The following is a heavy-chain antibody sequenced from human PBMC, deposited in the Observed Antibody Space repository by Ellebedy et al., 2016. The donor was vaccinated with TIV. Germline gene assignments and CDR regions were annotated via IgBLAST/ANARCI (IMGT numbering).Heavy chain of an antibody. CDR3: ARDVATIPLMVSGYGMDV. Sequence: GESLKISCAASAFTVSSHYMSWVRQAPGKGLEWVSIIYSGGSTYYADSVKGRFTISRDNSKNTLYLQMNSLRAEDTAVYYCARDVATIPLMVSGYGMDVWGRGTTVTVSS. CDR2: IYSGGST. J-gene: IGHJ6*02. V-gene: IGHV3-66*01. D-gene: IGHD2-8*01. CDR1: AFTVSSHY.